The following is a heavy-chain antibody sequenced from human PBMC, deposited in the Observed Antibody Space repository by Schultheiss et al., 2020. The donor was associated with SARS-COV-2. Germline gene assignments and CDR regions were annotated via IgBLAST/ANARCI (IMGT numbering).Heavy chain of an antibody. D-gene: IGHD3-16*01. CDR1: GFTFSSYA. Sequence: GGSLRLSCAASGFTFSSYAMSWVRQAPGKGLEWVSGISWNSGSIGYADSVKGRFTISRDNSKNTLYLQMNSLRAEDTAVYYCTRDGTGGGRDYYYGMDVWGQGTTVTVSS. V-gene: IGHV3-23*01. J-gene: IGHJ6*02. CDR3: TRDGTGGGRDYYYGMDV. CDR2: ISWNSGSI.